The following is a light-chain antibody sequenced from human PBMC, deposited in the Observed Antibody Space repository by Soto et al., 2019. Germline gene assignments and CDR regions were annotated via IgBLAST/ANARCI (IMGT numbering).Light chain of an antibody. CDR2: DAS. CDR3: QQRSNWPPRFT. CDR1: QSVSSY. J-gene: IGKJ3*01. V-gene: IGKV3-11*01. Sequence: EIVLTQSPATLSLSPGERATLSCRASQSVSSYLAWYQQKPGQAPRLLIYDASNRATGIPARFSGSGSGTDIPLTITSLEPEDFAVYYCQQRSNWPPRFTFGPGTKVDIK.